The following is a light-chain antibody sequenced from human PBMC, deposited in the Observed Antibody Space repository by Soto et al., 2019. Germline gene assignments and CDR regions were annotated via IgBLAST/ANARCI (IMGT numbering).Light chain of an antibody. CDR3: VLYMGTGISV. J-gene: IGLJ3*02. CDR2: STN. CDR1: SGSVSTSYY. Sequence: QAVVTQEPSFSVSPGRIVTLTCGLSSGSVSTSYYPSWYQLTPGQAPRTLIYSTNTRSSGVPNRFSGSILENKAALTITGAQADDESDYYCVLYMGTGISVFGGGTKLTVL. V-gene: IGLV8-61*01.